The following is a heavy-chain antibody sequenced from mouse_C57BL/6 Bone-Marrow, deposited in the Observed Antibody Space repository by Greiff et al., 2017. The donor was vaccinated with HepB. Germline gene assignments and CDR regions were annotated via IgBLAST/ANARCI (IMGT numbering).Heavy chain of an antibody. D-gene: IGHD2-5*01. CDR2: IYPGDGDT. J-gene: IGHJ3*01. Sequence: QVQLQQSGPELVKPGASVKISCKASGYAFSSSWMNWVKQRPGKGLEWIGRIYPGDGDTNYNGKFKGKATLTADKSSSTAYMQLSSLTSEDSAVYFCARSPYYSNSWFAYWGQETLVTVSA. V-gene: IGHV1-82*01. CDR1: GYAFSSSW. CDR3: ARSPYYSNSWFAY.